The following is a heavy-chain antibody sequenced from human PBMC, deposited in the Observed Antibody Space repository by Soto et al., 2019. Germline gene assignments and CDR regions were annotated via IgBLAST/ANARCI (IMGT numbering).Heavy chain of an antibody. J-gene: IGHJ5*02. CDR3: ARGGYSYGYVRNNWFDP. V-gene: IGHV1-69*06. CDR2: IIPIFGTA. D-gene: IGHD5-18*01. Sequence: PSVKVSCKASGGTFSSYAISWVRQAPGQGLEWMGGIIPIFGTANYAQKFQGRVTITADKSTSTAYMELSSLRSEDTAVYYCARGGYSYGYVRNNWFDPWGQGTLVTVSS. CDR1: GGTFSSYA.